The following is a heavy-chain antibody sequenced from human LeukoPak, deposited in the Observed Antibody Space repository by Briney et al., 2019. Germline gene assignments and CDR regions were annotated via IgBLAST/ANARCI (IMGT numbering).Heavy chain of an antibody. CDR3: ARRAGELRGSYVDWYFDL. CDR2: IYYSGST. Sequence: PSETLSLTCTVSGGSISSYYWSWIRQPPGKGLEWIGYIYYSGSTNYNPSLKSRVTISVDTSKNQFSLKLSSVTAADTAVYYCARRAGELRGSYVDWYFDLWGRGTLVTVSS. V-gene: IGHV4-59*08. D-gene: IGHD1-26*01. CDR1: GGSISSYY. J-gene: IGHJ2*01.